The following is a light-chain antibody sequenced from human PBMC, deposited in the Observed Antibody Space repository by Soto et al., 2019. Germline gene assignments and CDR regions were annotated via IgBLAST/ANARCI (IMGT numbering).Light chain of an antibody. CDR1: QDIRNY. J-gene: IGKJ4*01. CDR3: QQYDNRPVT. V-gene: IGKV1-33*01. CDR2: DAS. Sequence: DIQMTQSPSSLSATVGDRVTITCQARQDIRNYLNWYTLKPGKAPKLLIYDASNLETGVPSRLSGSESRTDFNITISSLQPEDIATYYCQQYDNRPVTCGGGTKLEIK.